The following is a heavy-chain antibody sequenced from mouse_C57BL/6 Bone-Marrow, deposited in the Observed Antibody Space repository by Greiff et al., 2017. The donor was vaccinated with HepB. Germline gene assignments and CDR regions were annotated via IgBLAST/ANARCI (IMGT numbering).Heavy chain of an antibody. V-gene: IGHV1-64*01. D-gene: IGHD2-4*01. CDR3: TRRGIYDYALYY. J-gene: IGHJ2*01. CDR2: IHPNSGST. CDR1: GYTFTSYW. Sequence: QVQLQQPGAELVKPGASVKLSCKASGYTFTSYWMHWVKQRPGQGLEWIGMIHPNSGSTNYNEKFKSKATLTVDTSSSTAYMQLSSLTSEDSAVYYCTRRGIYDYALYYWGQGTTLTVSS.